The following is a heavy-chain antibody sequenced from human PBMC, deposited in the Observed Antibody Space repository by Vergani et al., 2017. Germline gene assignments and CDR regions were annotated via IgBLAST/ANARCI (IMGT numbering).Heavy chain of an antibody. CDR2: ISAYNGNT. Sequence: QVQLVQSGAEVKKPGASVKVSCKASGYTFTSYGISWVRQAPGQGLEWMGWISAYNGNTNYAQKLQGRVTMTPDTSTSTAYMELRSLRSDYTAVYYCARPSWGPTVTTDRAYYYGMDVWGQGTTVTVSS. CDR1: GYTFTSYG. J-gene: IGHJ6*02. D-gene: IGHD4-17*01. CDR3: ARPSWGPTVTTDRAYYYGMDV. V-gene: IGHV1-18*01.